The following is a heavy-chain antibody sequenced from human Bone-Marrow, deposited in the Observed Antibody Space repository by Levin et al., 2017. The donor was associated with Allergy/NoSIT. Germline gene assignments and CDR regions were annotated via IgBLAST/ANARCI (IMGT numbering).Heavy chain of an antibody. CDR3: ARDLGIAVGTFDS. D-gene: IGHD6-19*01. CDR1: GGSIRDYY. J-gene: IGHJ4*02. Sequence: GSLRLSCTVSGGSIRDYYWSWIRQPPGKGLEWIGYIYESGNTNYNPSLESRVTISVDTSKNQFSLRLTSVTAADTAIYYCARDLGIAVGTFDSWGQGTLVTVSS. CDR2: IYESGNT. V-gene: IGHV4-59*01.